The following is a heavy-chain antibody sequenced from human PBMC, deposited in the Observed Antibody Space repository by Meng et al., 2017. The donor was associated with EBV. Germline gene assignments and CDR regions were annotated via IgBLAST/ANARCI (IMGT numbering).Heavy chain of an antibody. CDR2: FLPRLGAP. CDR1: GGPFRYYA. J-gene: IGHJ4*02. D-gene: IGHD5-18*01. V-gene: IGHV1-69*01. CDR3: ASESRRGYTPDY. Sequence: QVHLGQSAAEVKKPGSSVKVSRKTSGGPFRYYAISWVRQAPGQGLEWLGGFLPRLGAPNYAQKFHGRVKITADESTSTHYMDLSSLRSEDTAIYYCASESRRGYTPDYWGQGTLVTVSS.